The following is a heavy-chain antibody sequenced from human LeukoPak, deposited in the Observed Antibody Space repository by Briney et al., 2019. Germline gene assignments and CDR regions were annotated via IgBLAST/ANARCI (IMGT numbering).Heavy chain of an antibody. V-gene: IGHV1-18*01. Sequence: ASVKVSCKASGYTFTSYGISWVRQAPGQGLEWMGWISAYNGNTNYAQKLQGRVTMTTDTSTSTAYMELRSLRSDDTAVYYCARSPPADFWSGYYTFDYYYYYYMDVWGKGTTVTVS. CDR3: ARSPPADFWSGYYTFDYYYYYYMDV. J-gene: IGHJ6*03. D-gene: IGHD3-3*01. CDR1: GYTFTSYG. CDR2: ISAYNGNT.